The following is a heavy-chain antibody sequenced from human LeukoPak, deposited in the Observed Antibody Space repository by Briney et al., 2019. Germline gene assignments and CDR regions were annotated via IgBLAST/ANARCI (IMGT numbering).Heavy chain of an antibody. CDR1: GYTFTSYG. CDR3: ARDGLVDTAMHGY. CDR2: MNPNSGNT. J-gene: IGHJ4*02. V-gene: IGHV1-8*02. D-gene: IGHD5-18*01. Sequence: ASVKVSCKASGYTFTSYGISWVRQAPGQGLEWMGWMNPNSGNTGYAQKFQGRVTMTRNTSISTAYMELSSLRSEDTAVYYCARDGLVDTAMHGYWGQGTLVTVSS.